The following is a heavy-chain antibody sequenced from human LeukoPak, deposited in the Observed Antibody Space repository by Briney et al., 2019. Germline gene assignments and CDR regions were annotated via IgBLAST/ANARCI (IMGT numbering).Heavy chain of an antibody. Sequence: GGSLRLSCAASGFTFSSHAMSWVRQAPGKGLEWVSAISGSGGSTYYADSVKGRFTISRDNSKNTLYLQMNSLRAEDTAVYYCAKDSGDSSGSFDYWGQGTLVTVSS. CDR1: GFTFSSHA. CDR2: ISGSGGST. D-gene: IGHD6-19*01. J-gene: IGHJ4*02. CDR3: AKDSGDSSGSFDY. V-gene: IGHV3-23*01.